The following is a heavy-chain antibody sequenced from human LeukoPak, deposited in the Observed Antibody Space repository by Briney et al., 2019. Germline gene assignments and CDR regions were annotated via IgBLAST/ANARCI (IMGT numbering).Heavy chain of an antibody. J-gene: IGHJ4*02. Sequence: WASVTVSCKASGGTFSSYAISWVRQAPGQGLEWMGGIIPIFGTANYAQKFQGRVTITADESTSTAYMELSSLRSEDTAVYYCARDHSDGDYRIPFDYWGQGTLVTVSS. CDR2: IIPIFGTA. V-gene: IGHV1-69*13. CDR1: GGTFSSYA. CDR3: ARDHSDGDYRIPFDY. D-gene: IGHD4-17*01.